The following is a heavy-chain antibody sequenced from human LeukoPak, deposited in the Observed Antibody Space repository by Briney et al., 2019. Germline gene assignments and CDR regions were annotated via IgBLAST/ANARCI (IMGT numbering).Heavy chain of an antibody. CDR3: TRSGVVIIKGGDYYYYGMDV. CDR2: IRSKAYGGTT. D-gene: IGHD3-3*01. CDR1: GFTFGDYA. V-gene: IGHV3-49*04. J-gene: IGHJ6*02. Sequence: GGSLRLSCTASGFTFGDYAMSWVRQAPGKGLEWVGFIRSKAYGGTTEYAASVKGRFTISRDDSKSIAYLQMNSLKTEATAVYYCTRSGVVIIKGGDYYYYGMDVWGQGTTVTVSS.